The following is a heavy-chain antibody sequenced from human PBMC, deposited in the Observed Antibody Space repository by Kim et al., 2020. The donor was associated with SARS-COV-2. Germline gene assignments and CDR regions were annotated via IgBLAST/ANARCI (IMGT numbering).Heavy chain of an antibody. CDR3: AREYYYRLDV. Sequence: GGSLRLSCATSGFTVASTFMNWVRQAPGKGLEWVALINSGGDTRYADSVRGRFTISRDNSKNTLYLQLNSLRLEDTAVYYCAREYYYRLDVWGQGTTVTVS. J-gene: IGHJ6*02. CDR2: INSGGDT. CDR1: GFTVASTF. V-gene: IGHV3-53*01. D-gene: IGHD3-10*01.